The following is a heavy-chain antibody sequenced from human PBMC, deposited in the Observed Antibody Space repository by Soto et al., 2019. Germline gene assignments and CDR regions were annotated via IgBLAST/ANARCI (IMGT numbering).Heavy chain of an antibody. J-gene: IGHJ3*02. Sequence: GGSLRLSCAASGFTVSSNYMSWVRQAPGKGLEWVSVIYSGGSTYYADSVKDRFTISRDNSKNTLYLQMNSLRAEDTAVYYCARDRGGIGGYYHDAFDIWGQGTMVTVSS. CDR1: GFTVSSNY. D-gene: IGHD3-22*01. V-gene: IGHV3-53*01. CDR3: ARDRGGIGGYYHDAFDI. CDR2: IYSGGST.